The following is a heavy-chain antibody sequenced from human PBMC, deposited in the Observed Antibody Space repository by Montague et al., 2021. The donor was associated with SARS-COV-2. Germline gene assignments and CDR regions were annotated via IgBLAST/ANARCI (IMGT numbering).Heavy chain of an antibody. V-gene: IGHV4-39*01. CDR3: ARPLVRGAPKAFDI. D-gene: IGHD3-10*01. J-gene: IGHJ3*02. CDR2: IYYSGTT. CDR1: GSSTTRNYY. Sequence: SETLSLTCTVSGSSTTRNYYWGWIRQPPGKGLEWVGNIYYSGTTFINPSLKSRVTISVDASKNQFSLNLTSVTAADTAVYYCARPLVRGAPKAFDIWGQEALVIVSS.